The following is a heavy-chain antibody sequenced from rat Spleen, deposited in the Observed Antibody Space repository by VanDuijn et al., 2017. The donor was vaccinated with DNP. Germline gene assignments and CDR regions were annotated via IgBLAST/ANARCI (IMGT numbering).Heavy chain of an antibody. CDR1: GFSLTSYT. CDR3: ASGTTTWFAY. CDR2: ISSGGNT. V-gene: IGHV2-6*01. J-gene: IGHJ3*01. Sequence: QVQLKESGPGLVQPSQTLSLACTVSGFSLTSYTVTWVRQPPGKVLEWIAAISSGGNTYYNSALLSRLSISRDTSKSQVFLKMNNLQTADTAIYFCASGTTTWFAYWGRGTLVTVSS. D-gene: IGHD1-10*01.